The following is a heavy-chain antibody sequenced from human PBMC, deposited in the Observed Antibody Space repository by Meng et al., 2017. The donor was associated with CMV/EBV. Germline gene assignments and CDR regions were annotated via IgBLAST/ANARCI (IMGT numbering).Heavy chain of an antibody. CDR1: GYTFTSYG. CDR2: ISAYNGNT. CDR3: ARDRTYYDFWSGYPLRY. J-gene: IGHJ4*02. D-gene: IGHD3-3*01. Sequence: ASVKVSCKASGYTFTSYGISWVRQAPGQGLEWMGWISAYNGNTNYAQKLQGRVTMTTDTSTSTAYMELRSLRSDDTAVYYCARDRTYYDFWSGYPLRYWGQGTLVTVSS. V-gene: IGHV1-18*01.